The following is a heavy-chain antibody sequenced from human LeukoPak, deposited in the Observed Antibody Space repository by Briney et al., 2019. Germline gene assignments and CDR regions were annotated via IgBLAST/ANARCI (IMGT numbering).Heavy chain of an antibody. CDR3: ARGLGDYNTDWFPVSGY. Sequence: SETLSLTCTASGGSISSYYWSWIRQPAGEGLEWIGRIYASGITRYNPSLKSRVTMSLDTSRNQLSLRLTSMTAADTAVYYCARGLGDYNTDWFPVSGYWGQGTLVTVSS. V-gene: IGHV4-4*07. CDR2: IYASGIT. CDR1: GGSISSYY. J-gene: IGHJ4*02. D-gene: IGHD3-9*01.